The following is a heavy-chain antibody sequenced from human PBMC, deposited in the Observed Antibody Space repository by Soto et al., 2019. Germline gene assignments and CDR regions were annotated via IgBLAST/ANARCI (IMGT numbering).Heavy chain of an antibody. Sequence: GGSLRLSCAASGFTVSSNYMSWVRQTPGKGLEWLALISYDGNNKYYTDSVKGRFTISRDNSKNTLYLQMNSLRGEDTAVYYCATDKNIAVTGKDAPRFDYWGQGTLVTVSS. V-gene: IGHV3-30*03. CDR2: ISYDGNNK. J-gene: IGHJ4*02. D-gene: IGHD6-19*01. CDR3: ATDKNIAVTGKDAPRFDY. CDR1: GFTVSSNY.